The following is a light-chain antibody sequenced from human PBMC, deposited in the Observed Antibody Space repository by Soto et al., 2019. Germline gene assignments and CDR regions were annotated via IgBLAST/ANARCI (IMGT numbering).Light chain of an antibody. CDR3: SSYAASNPVV. Sequence: QSALTQPPSASGSPGQSVTISCTGSSSDVGGYNYVSWYQQHPGKAPKLMIYEVSERPSGVPDRFSGSKSGNTASLTVSGLQAEDEGDYYCSSYAASNPVVFGGGTQLTVL. CDR1: SSDVGGYNY. CDR2: EVS. J-gene: IGLJ2*01. V-gene: IGLV2-8*01.